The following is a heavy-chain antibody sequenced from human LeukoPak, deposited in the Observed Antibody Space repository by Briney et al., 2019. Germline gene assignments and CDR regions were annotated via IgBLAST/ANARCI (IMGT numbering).Heavy chain of an antibody. CDR1: GGSISSSSYY. CDR3: ARRSVAVAGTSNDAFDI. D-gene: IGHD6-19*01. CDR2: IYYSGST. Sequence: SETLSLTCTVSGGSISSSSYYWGWIRQPPGKGLEWLGCIYYSGSTYYNPTLKSRVTISVDTSKNQFSLKLSSLTAADTAVYDCARRSVAVAGTSNDAFDIWGQGTMVTVSS. V-gene: IGHV4-39*01. J-gene: IGHJ3*02.